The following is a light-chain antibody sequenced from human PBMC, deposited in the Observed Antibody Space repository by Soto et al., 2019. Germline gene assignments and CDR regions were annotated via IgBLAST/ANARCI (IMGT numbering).Light chain of an antibody. CDR2: GAS. J-gene: IGKJ2*02. Sequence: EIVLTQSPGTLSLSPGERATLSCRASQSVSSSYLAWYQQKPGQAPRLFIYGASSRATGIPDSFSGSGSGTDFTLTISRLEPEDFAVCYCQQYRTCGQGTKLEIK. V-gene: IGKV3-20*01. CDR1: QSVSSSY. CDR3: QQYRT.